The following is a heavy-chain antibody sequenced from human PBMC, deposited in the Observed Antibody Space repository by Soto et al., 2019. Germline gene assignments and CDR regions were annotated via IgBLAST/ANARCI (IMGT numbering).Heavy chain of an antibody. V-gene: IGHV3-30*03. J-gene: IGHJ4*02. CDR3: VGGYYFGDY. Sequence: QVQLVESGGGVVQPGRSLRLSCAASGFTCSSYGMHWVRQAPGKGLEWVAVISSDGSNKYYADSVKGLFTISRDNSKNTLYLQMNSLRPEDTDVYYCVGGYYFGDYWGQGTLVTVSS. D-gene: IGHD3-22*01. CDR1: GFTCSSYG. CDR2: ISSDGSNK.